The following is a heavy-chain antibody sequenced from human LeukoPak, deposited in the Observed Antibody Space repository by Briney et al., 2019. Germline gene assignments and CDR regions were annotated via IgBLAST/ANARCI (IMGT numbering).Heavy chain of an antibody. CDR1: GGSFSGYY. CDR3: ARGPRITIFGVVITEGPYYFDY. Sequence: SETLSLTCAVYGGSFSGYYWSWIRQPPGKGLEWIGEINHSGSTNYNPSLKSRVTISVDTSKNQFSLRLSSVTAADTAVYYCARGPRITIFGVVITEGPYYFDYWGQGTLVTVSS. CDR2: INHSGST. V-gene: IGHV4-34*01. D-gene: IGHD3-3*01. J-gene: IGHJ4*02.